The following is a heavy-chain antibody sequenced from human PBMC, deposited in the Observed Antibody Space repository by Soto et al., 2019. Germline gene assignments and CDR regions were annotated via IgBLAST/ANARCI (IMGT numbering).Heavy chain of an antibody. Sequence: EVQLVDSGGGLVHPGGSLRLSCAASGFSVSNYHMNWVRQAPGKGPEWVSIITVGDVTYYADSVKGRFTISRDISRNTVYLQMNSLRGDDTAVYYCAGGRDYSKGGDHWGQGTLVIVSS. J-gene: IGHJ4*02. V-gene: IGHV3-66*01. CDR3: AGGRDYSKGGDH. CDR2: ITVGDVT. D-gene: IGHD4-4*01. CDR1: GFSVSNYH.